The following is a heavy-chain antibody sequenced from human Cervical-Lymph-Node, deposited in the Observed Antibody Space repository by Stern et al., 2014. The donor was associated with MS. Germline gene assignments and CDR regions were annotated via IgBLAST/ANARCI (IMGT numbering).Heavy chain of an antibody. D-gene: IGHD5-18*01. Sequence: EVQLLESGAGLVPPGGSLRLSCVASGFTFRSYAMHWVRQAPGPGLDSVSGLRSNGVTPYSADSVQGRFSLSRDDFTNTLYLQMGSLRGEDIAVYDGARWRGYSSGYRDYWGQGALVTGSS. CDR1: GFTFRSYA. CDR2: LRSNGVTP. CDR3: ARWRGYSSGYRDY. J-gene: IGHJ4*02. V-gene: IGHV3-64*02.